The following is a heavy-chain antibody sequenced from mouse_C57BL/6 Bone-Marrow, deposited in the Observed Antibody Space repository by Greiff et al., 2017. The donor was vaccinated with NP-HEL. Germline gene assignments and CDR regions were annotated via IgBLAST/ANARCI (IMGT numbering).Heavy chain of an antibody. V-gene: IGHV14-4*01. D-gene: IGHD1-1*01. CDR1: GFNITDYY. J-gene: IGHJ4*01. Sequence: VQLQQSGAELVRPGASVKLSCTASGFNITDYYMHWVKQRPEQGLEWIGWIDPENGDTEYASKFQGKATITADTSSNTAYLQLSSLTAEDTAVYYCTPITTVVATDAMDYWGQGTSVTVSS. CDR2: IDPENGDT. CDR3: TPITTVVATDAMDY.